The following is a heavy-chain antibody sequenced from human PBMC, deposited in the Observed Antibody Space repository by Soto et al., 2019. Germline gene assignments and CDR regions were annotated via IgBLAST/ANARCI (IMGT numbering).Heavy chain of an antibody. J-gene: IGHJ4*02. CDR1: GGTFTSYA. CDR2: IIPIFGTA. V-gene: IGHV1-69*13. CDR3: ATESRYCSGGSCYFLPGIDY. Sequence: GASVKVSCKASGGTFTSYAINWGRQAPGQGLEWLGGIIPIFGTANYAQKFQGRVTITADESTSTAYMELSSLRSEDTVVYYCATESRYCSGGSCYFLPGIDYWGQGTLVTVSS. D-gene: IGHD2-15*01.